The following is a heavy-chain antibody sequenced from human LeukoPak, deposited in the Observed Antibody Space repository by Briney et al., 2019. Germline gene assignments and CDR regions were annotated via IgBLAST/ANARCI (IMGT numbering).Heavy chain of an antibody. J-gene: IGHJ4*02. CDR3: ARGTRGYSSGSYRAGCDY. CDR2: INPNSGGT. V-gene: IGHV1-2*02. CDR1: GYTFTGYY. Sequence: ASVKVSCKASGYTFTGYYTHWVRQAPGQGLEWMGWINPNSGGTNYAQKFQGRVTMARDTSISTAYMELSRLRSDDTAVYYCARGTRGYSSGSYRAGCDYWGQGTLVTVSS. D-gene: IGHD6-19*01.